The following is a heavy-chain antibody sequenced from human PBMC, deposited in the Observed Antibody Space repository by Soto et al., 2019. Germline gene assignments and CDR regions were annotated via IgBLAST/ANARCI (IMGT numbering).Heavy chain of an antibody. Sequence: PSETLSLTCTVSGGSISSYYWSWIRQPPGKGLEWIGYIYYSGSTNYNPSLKSRVTISVDTSKNQFSLKLSSVTAADTAVYYCARGWGGYKRYFEFWGQGNQVTVSS. CDR2: IYYSGST. J-gene: IGHJ4*02. V-gene: IGHV4-59*01. CDR1: GGSISSYY. D-gene: IGHD5-12*01. CDR3: ARGWGGYKRYFEF.